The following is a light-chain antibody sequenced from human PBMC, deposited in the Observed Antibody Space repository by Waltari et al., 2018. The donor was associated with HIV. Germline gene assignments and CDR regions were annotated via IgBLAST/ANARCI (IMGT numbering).Light chain of an antibody. Sequence: SSELTQDPAVSVALGQTVRITCQGDSLRSYYASWYQQKPGQAPVLVIYGKNNRHSGIPDRFSGSISGNTASLTITGAQAEDEADYYCNSLDSSFNHVVFGGGTKLTVL. CDR1: SLRSYY. CDR3: NSLDSSFNHVV. J-gene: IGLJ2*01. CDR2: GKN. V-gene: IGLV3-19*01.